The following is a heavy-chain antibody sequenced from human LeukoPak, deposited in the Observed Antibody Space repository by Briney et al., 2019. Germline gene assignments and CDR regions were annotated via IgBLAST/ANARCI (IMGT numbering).Heavy chain of an antibody. V-gene: IGHV4-39*01. CDR3: ASDKGYSNNYFDY. Sequence: ASETLSLTCTVSGGSIRSSYYYWGWIRQPPGKGLEWIASIYYSGSTYYNSSLKSRVTISVDTSRNQFSLKLSSVTAADTALYYCASDKGYSNNYFDYWGQGTLVTVSS. J-gene: IGHJ4*01. D-gene: IGHD6-13*01. CDR1: GGSIRSSYYY. CDR2: IYYSGST.